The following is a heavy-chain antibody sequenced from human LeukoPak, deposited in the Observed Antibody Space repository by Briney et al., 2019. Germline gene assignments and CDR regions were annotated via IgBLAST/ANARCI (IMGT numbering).Heavy chain of an antibody. Sequence: GGSLRLSCIASGCSFSGHWMHWARQLPGKGLVWVSRISPTGSTTSYADSVKGRFTVSRDNAKNTLYLQVNNLRAEDTAVYYCARGHNSNWSGLDFWGQGTLLTVSS. V-gene: IGHV3-74*01. J-gene: IGHJ4*02. CDR2: ISPTGSTT. CDR1: GCSFSGHW. CDR3: ARGHNSNWSGLDF. D-gene: IGHD6-6*01.